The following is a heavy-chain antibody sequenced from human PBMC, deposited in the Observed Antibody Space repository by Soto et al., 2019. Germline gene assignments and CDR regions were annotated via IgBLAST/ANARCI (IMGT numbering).Heavy chain of an antibody. J-gene: IGHJ6*02. CDR2: IYHTGNT. CDR1: GGSVNTGDNY. V-gene: IGHV4-30-4*01. Sequence: HVQLHQSGPRLVKPSQTLSLDCSVIGGSVNTGDNYWSWVRQSPGRGLEWIGYIYHTGNTFYNPALENRVTMSVDASKNQFSLTLTSVTAADTAVYFCAREPLDGMDVWGQGTNVTVSS. CDR3: AREPLDGMDV.